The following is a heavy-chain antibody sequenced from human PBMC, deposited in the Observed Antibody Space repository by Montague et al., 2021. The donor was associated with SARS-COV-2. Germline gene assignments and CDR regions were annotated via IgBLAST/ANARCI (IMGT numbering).Heavy chain of an antibody. J-gene: IGHJ6*02. Sequence: SETLSLTCTVSGGSISSFYWSWFRQPPGKGLEWIGYISDSGSTNYNPSLTSRATMSVDTSKNQFSLKVNSVTAADTAVYYCARGSGCSGGSCYSEWDPYYYYGMDVWGQGTTVTVSS. CDR1: GGSISSFY. D-gene: IGHD2-15*01. CDR2: ISDSGST. CDR3: ARGSGCSGGSCYSEWDPYYYYGMDV. V-gene: IGHV4-59*12.